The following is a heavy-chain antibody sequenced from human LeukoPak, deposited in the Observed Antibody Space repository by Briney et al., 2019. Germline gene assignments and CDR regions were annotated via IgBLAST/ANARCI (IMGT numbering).Heavy chain of an antibody. D-gene: IGHD3-16*02. V-gene: IGHV3-7*01. J-gene: IGHJ4*02. CDR2: IKQDGSEK. CDR1: GFTFSSYS. CDR3: ASYRIEFDY. Sequence: PGGSLRLSCAASGFTFSSYSMNWVRQAPGKGLEWVANIKQDGSEKYYVDSVKGRFTISRDNAKNSLYLQMNSLRAEDTAVYYCASYRIEFDYWGQGTLVTVSS.